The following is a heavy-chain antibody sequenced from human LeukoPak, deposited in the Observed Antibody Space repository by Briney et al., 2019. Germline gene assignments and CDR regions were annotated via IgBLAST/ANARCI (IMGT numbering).Heavy chain of an antibody. Sequence: ASVRVSCKASGYTFIGYYMHWVRQAPGQGLEWMGWIDPKSDGTNYAQKFQGRVTMTRDTSVSTAYMELSRLSSDDTAVYYCARSSCSRTTCPDYWGQGTLVTVSS. V-gene: IGHV1-2*02. D-gene: IGHD2-2*01. CDR1: GYTFIGYY. CDR2: IDPKSDGT. J-gene: IGHJ4*02. CDR3: ARSSCSRTTCPDY.